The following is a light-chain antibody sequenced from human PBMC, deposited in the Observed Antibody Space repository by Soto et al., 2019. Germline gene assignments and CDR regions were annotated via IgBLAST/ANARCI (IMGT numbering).Light chain of an antibody. V-gene: IGKV3-20*01. CDR2: GAT. CDR3: QQFVISPFT. Sequence: EIVLTQSPGTLSLSPGERATLSCRASQSVSSTYVAWYQQKPGQAPRLLISGATRRATGIPDRFSVSGSGTDFTLTIRRLEPEDFAVYYCQQFVISPFTFGPGTKVDIK. J-gene: IGKJ3*01. CDR1: QSVSSTY.